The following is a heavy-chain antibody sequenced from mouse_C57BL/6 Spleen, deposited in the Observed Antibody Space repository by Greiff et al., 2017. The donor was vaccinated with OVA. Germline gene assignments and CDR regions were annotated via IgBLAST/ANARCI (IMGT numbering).Heavy chain of an antibody. CDR2: INPNNGGT. D-gene: IGHD2-2*01. CDR3: ARESIYYGYSGWCAY. CDR1: GYTFTDYN. J-gene: IGHJ3*01. Sequence: DVQLQESGPELVKPGASAKMSCKASGYTFTDYNMHWVKQSHGKSLEWIGYINPNNGGTSYNQTFKGKDTLTVNKSSSTAYMERRSLTSEDSAGYYCARESIYYGYSGWCAYWGQGTLVTVSA. V-gene: IGHV1-22*01.